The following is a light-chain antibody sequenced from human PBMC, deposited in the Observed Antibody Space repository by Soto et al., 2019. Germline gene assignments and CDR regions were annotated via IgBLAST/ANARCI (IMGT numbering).Light chain of an antibody. CDR2: GAS. Sequence: EIVMTQSPATLSVSPGERATLSCRASQSVSNYLAWYQQKPGQAPRLLIYGASSRATGIPDRLSGSGSGTDFTLTISRLEPEDFAVYYCQQYGSSPLTFGQGTKV. CDR3: QQYGSSPLT. CDR1: QSVSNY. J-gene: IGKJ1*01. V-gene: IGKV3-20*01.